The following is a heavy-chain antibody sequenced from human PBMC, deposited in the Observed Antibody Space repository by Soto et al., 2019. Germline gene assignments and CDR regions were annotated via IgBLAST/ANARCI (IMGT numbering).Heavy chain of an antibody. CDR1: GFTFSSYA. Sequence: QVQLVESGGGVVQPGRSLRLSCAASGFTFSSYAIHWVRQAPGKGLEWVALISYDGSNKYYADSVKGRFTISRDNSKNTLYLQMNSLRAEDTAVYYCARHKRDLRFLEWSDYFDYWGQGTLVTVSS. J-gene: IGHJ4*02. D-gene: IGHD3-3*01. CDR3: ARHKRDLRFLEWSDYFDY. CDR2: ISYDGSNK. V-gene: IGHV3-30-3*01.